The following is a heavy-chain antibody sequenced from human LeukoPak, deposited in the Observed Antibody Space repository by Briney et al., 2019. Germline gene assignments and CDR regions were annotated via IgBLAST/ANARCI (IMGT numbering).Heavy chain of an antibody. CDR2: IYTSGST. Sequence: PSETLSLTCTVAGGSISSYYWSWIRQPAGKGLEWNGRIYTSGSTNYNPSLKSRVAMSVDTSKNQFSLKLSSVTAADTAVYYCARDKNVGDFEPTTAFDMWGQGTMVTVSS. D-gene: IGHD2-21*02. J-gene: IGHJ3*02. CDR1: GGSISSYY. V-gene: IGHV4-4*07. CDR3: ARDKNVGDFEPTTAFDM.